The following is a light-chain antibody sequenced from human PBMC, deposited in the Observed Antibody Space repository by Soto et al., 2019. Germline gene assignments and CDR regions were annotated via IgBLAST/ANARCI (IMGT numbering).Light chain of an antibody. CDR2: ATS. J-gene: IGKJ1*01. Sequence: EIVLTQSPGTLSLSPGESATLSCRASQSVSGSYLAWYQQKPGQAPRLVLYATSLRATGFPDRFTGSGSGTDFTLTISRLEPEDFAVYYCQQYDSSLWTFGQGTKVEIK. CDR3: QQYDSSLWT. CDR1: QSVSGSY. V-gene: IGKV3-20*01.